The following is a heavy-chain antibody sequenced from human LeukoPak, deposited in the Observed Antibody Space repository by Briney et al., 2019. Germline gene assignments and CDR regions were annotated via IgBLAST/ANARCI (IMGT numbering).Heavy chain of an antibody. J-gene: IGHJ5*02. CDR1: GGSMNTNIYY. Sequence: SETLSLTCTVSGGSMNTNIYYWAWIRQPPGKGLDWIGSIYYSGSAFYNPSLKSRATLSVDTSKNQFSLNLNSVTAADTAVYYCARGYQLLSWFDPWGRGTLVTVSS. CDR3: ARGYQLLSWFDP. CDR2: IYYSGSA. D-gene: IGHD2-2*01. V-gene: IGHV4-39*01.